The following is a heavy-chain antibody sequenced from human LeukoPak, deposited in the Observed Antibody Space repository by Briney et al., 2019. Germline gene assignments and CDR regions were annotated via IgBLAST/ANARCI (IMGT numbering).Heavy chain of an antibody. J-gene: IGHJ4*02. V-gene: IGHV3-53*01. Sequence: PGGSLRLSCAASGFTVSSNYMSWVRQAPGKGLEWVSLISSVDSTNYADSVRGRFTISRDNFKNTLYLQMNSLTVEDTGIYYCAKVWSDSNGWFHFDCWGQGTLVTVSS. CDR3: AKVWSDSNGWFHFDC. D-gene: IGHD5-18*01. CDR1: GFTVSSNY. CDR2: ISSVDST.